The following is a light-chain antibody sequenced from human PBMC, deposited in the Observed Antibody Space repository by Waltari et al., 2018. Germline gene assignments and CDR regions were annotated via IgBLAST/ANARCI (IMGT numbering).Light chain of an antibody. CDR3: QSYDNSLSALYV. CDR1: SSNIGAGYD. Sequence: QSVLTQPPSVSGAPGQRVTISCTGSSSNIGAGYDVHWYQQLPGTAPKLLIYGNSNRPSGVPDRFSGSRSGTSASLAITGLQAEDEADYYCQSYDNSLSALYVFGKGTKVTVL. CDR2: GNS. J-gene: IGLJ1*01. V-gene: IGLV1-40*01.